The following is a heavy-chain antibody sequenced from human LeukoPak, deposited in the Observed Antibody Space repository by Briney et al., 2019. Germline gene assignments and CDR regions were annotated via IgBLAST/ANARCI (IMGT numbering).Heavy chain of an antibody. Sequence: ASVKVSCKASGGTFSSYAISWVRQAPGQGLEWMGGIIPIFGTANYAQKFQGRVTITADESTSTAYMELSSLRSEDTAVYYCARGCAGGSCYSETFDYWGQGTLVTVS. CDR3: ARGCAGGSCYSETFDY. CDR1: GGTFSSYA. J-gene: IGHJ4*02. V-gene: IGHV1-69*13. CDR2: IIPIFGTA. D-gene: IGHD2-15*01.